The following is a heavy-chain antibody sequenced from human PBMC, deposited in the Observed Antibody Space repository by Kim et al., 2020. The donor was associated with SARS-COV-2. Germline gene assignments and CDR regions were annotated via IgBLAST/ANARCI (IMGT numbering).Heavy chain of an antibody. J-gene: IGHJ4*02. Sequence: GGSLRLSCAASGFTFSSYWMSCVRQAPGKGLEWVANIKQDGSEKYYVDSVKGRFTISRDNAKNSLYLQMNSLRAEDTAVYYCARVGQNYDSSGYIDYWGQGTLVTVSS. V-gene: IGHV3-7*03. D-gene: IGHD3-22*01. CDR3: ARVGQNYDSSGYIDY. CDR2: IKQDGSEK. CDR1: GFTFSSYW.